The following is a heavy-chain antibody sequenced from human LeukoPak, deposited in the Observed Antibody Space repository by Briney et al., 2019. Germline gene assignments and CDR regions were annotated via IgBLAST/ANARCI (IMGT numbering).Heavy chain of an antibody. CDR2: ISGGGGST. CDR1: GFTFTSYS. J-gene: IGHJ4*02. V-gene: IGHV3-23*01. CDR3: AKQLGYCSDGSCYFPY. D-gene: IGHD2-15*01. Sequence: GGSLRLSCAASGFTFTSYSMNWVRQAPGKGLEWVSTISGGGGSTYYADSVKGRFTISRDNSKNTLYLQVNSLRAEDTAVYYCAKQLGYCSDGSCYFPYWGQGTLVTVSS.